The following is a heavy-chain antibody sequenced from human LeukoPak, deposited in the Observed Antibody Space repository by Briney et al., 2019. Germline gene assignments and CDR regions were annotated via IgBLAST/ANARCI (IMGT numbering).Heavy chain of an antibody. CDR1: GFTFSSYW. V-gene: IGHV3-7*01. CDR2: IKQDGSEK. J-gene: IGHJ4*02. D-gene: IGHD3-3*01. Sequence: GGSLRLSCAASGFTFSSYWMSWVRQAPGKGLEWVANIKQDGSEKYYVDSVKGRFTISRDNAKNSLYLQMNSLRAEGTAVYYCARGIPTYYDFWSGYYMVYFDYWGQGTLVTVSS. CDR3: ARGIPTYYDFWSGYYMVYFDY.